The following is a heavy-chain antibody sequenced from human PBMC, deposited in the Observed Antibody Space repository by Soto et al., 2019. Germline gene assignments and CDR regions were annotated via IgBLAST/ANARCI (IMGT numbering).Heavy chain of an antibody. J-gene: IGHJ3*02. CDR3: ASASATTVALDI. CDR2: IIPVFGTR. Sequence: QVQLVQSGAEVKKPGSSVRVSCKASGGTFNRDALNWVRLAPGQGLEWMGRIIPVFGTRHYAQKFQDRFTITADESTSTAYMERSSMRFDDAAVYYCASASATTVALDIWGRGTTVTVSS. D-gene: IGHD1-1*01. V-gene: IGHV1-69*01. CDR1: GGTFNRDA.